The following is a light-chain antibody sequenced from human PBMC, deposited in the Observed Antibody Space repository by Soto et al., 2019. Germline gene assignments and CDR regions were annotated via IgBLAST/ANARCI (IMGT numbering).Light chain of an antibody. Sequence: DIQMTQSPSTLSASVGDRVTITCRASQSISSWLAWYQQKPGKAPKLLIYDASSLESGVPSRFSGSGSGTEFTLTISSLQPDDFATYYCQQYNSYSETFGQGTKWIS. CDR3: QQYNSYSET. V-gene: IGKV1-5*01. CDR2: DAS. CDR1: QSISSW. J-gene: IGKJ1*01.